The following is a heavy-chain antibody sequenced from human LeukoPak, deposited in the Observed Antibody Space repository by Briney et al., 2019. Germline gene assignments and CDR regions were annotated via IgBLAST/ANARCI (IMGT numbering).Heavy chain of an antibody. CDR3: TRPWVYSSGWHHYYYMDV. J-gene: IGHJ6*03. V-gene: IGHV3-73*01. Sequence: PGGSLKLSCAASGFTFSGSAMHWVRQASGKGLEWVGRIRSKANSYATAYAASVKGRFTISRDDSKNTAYLQMNSLKTEDTAVYYCTRPWVYSSGWHHYYYMDVWGKGTTVTVSS. CDR1: GFTFSGSA. CDR2: IRSKANSYAT. D-gene: IGHD6-19*01.